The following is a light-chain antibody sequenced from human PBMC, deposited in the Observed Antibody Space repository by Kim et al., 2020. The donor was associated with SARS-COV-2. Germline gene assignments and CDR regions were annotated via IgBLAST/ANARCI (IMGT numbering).Light chain of an antibody. V-gene: IGKV1D-16*01. CDR2: VAS. J-gene: IGKJ5*01. CDR3: EQYVSYTNT. CDR1: RDISNW. Sequence: DVKMTQSPSSLSASVGDRVTITCRASRDISNWVAWYQQKPGKAPKSLIFVASNLQSGVPPRFSGAGSGTDFSLTINGLQPEDFATYFSEQYVSYTNTFGQGTRMEIK.